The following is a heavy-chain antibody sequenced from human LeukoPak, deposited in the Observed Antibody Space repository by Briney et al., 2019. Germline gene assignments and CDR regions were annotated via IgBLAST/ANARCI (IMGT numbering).Heavy chain of an antibody. J-gene: IGHJ6*03. D-gene: IGHD5-18*01. CDR2: IYYSGST. V-gene: IGHV4-39*07. Sequence: SETLSLTCTVSGGSISSSSYYWGWVRQPPGKGLEWIGSIYYSGSTYYNPSLKSRVTISVDTSKNQFSLKLSSVTAADTAVYYCARDRLITAPWASHTGFYYMDVWGKGTTVTVSS. CDR1: GGSISSSSYY. CDR3: ARDRLITAPWASHTGFYYMDV.